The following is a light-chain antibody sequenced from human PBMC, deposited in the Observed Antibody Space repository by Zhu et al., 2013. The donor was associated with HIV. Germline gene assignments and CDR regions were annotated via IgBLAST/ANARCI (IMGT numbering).Light chain of an antibody. J-gene: IGKJ4*01. CDR3: QQRSNWPLT. CDR2: GAS. CDR1: QGISTR. V-gene: IGKV1-12*01. Sequence: DIQMTQSPSSVSASVGDRVSFTCRASQGISTRLAWYQQKPGEAPNLLIYGASKLQSGVPSRFSGSGSGTDFTLTISSLEPEDFAVYYCQQRSNWPLTFGGGTKVEIK.